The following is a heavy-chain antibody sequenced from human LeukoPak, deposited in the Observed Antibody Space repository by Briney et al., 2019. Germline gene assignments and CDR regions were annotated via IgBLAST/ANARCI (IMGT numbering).Heavy chain of an antibody. D-gene: IGHD3-22*01. Sequence: GGSLRLSCAASGFTLSSYEMNWVRQAPGKGLEWVSYISSSGSTIYYADSVKGRFTISRDNAKNSLYLQMNSLRAEDTAVYYCAKDSYYYDSSGYYYGGYFDYWGQGTLVTVSS. CDR1: GFTLSSYE. CDR3: AKDSYYYDSSGYYYGGYFDY. J-gene: IGHJ4*02. CDR2: ISSSGSTI. V-gene: IGHV3-48*03.